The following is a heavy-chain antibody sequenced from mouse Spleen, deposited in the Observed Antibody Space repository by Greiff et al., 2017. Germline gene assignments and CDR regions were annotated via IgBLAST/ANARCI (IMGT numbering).Heavy chain of an antibody. Sequence: VQLQQSGPELVKPGASVKIPCKASGYTFTDYNMDWVKQSHGKSLEWIGDINPNNGGTIYNQKFKGKATLTVDKSSSTAYMELRSLTSEDTAVYYCARNYGLDWYFDVWGAGTTVTVSS. J-gene: IGHJ1*01. CDR2: INPNNGGT. D-gene: IGHD1-1*02. CDR3: ARNYGLDWYFDV. CDR1: GYTFTDYN. V-gene: IGHV1-18*01.